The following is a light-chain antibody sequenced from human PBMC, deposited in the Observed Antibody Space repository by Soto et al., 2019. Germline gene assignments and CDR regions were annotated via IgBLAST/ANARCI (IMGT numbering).Light chain of an antibody. J-gene: IGLJ1*01. Sequence: SALTQPPSVSRAPGQSVTISCTGTSSDVGGYNRVSWYQQPPGKAPKLLIYDVSNRPSGGSTRFSGSKSGNTASLTISGLQAEDEADYYCTSYATGSAYVFGPGTKLTVL. V-gene: IGLV2-18*02. CDR2: DVS. CDR1: SSDVGGYNR. CDR3: TSYATGSAYV.